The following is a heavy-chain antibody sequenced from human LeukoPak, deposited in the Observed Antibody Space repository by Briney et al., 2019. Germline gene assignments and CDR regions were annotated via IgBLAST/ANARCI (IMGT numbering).Heavy chain of an antibody. V-gene: IGHV3-30*03. CDR1: GFTFSSYG. D-gene: IGHD3-22*01. CDR3: ARGMVYDSSGYMYYFDY. CDR2: ISYDGSNK. J-gene: IGHJ4*02. Sequence: PGRSLRLSCAASGFTFSSYGMHWVRQAPGKGLEWVAVISYDGSNKYYADSVKGRFTISRDNSKNTLYLRMNSLRAEDTAVYYCARGMVYDSSGYMYYFDYWGQGTLVTVSS.